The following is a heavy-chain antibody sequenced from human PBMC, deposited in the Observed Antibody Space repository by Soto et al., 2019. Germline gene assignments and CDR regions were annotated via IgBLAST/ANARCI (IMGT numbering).Heavy chain of an antibody. D-gene: IGHD6-19*01. CDR2: INAGNGNT. Sequence: ASVKVSCKASGYTFTSYAMHWVRQAPGQRLEWMGWINAGNGNTKYSQKFQGRVTITRDTSASAAYMELSSLRSEDTAVYYCARDRRLSSGWYEHYCGQGTLVTV. CDR3: ARDRRLSSGWYEHY. V-gene: IGHV1-3*01. CDR1: GYTFTSYA. J-gene: IGHJ4*02.